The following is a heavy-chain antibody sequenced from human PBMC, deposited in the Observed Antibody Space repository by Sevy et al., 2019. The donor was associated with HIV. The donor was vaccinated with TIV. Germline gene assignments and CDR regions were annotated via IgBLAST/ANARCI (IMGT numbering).Heavy chain of an antibody. CDR3: ARDVDSNYDGIDA. CDR2: IWYDGSDT. CDR1: GFIFSNHG. D-gene: IGHD4-4*01. V-gene: IGHV3-33*01. Sequence: GGSLRLSCAASGFIFSNHGMHLVRQAPGKGLEWVARIWYDGSDTYYGESVKGRFTISRDNSQNTVDLQMNSLRVEDTAVYYCARDVDSNYDGIDAWGQGTTVTVSS. J-gene: IGHJ6*02.